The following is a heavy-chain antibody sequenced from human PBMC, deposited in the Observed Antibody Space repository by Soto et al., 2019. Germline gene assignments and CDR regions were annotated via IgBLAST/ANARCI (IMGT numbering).Heavy chain of an antibody. CDR2: IIPIFGTA. CDR3: ARVRSVVNPHYYYGMDV. Sequence: SVKVSCKASGGTFSSYAISWVRQAPGQGLEWMGGIIPIFGTANYAQKFQGRVTITADEYTSTAYMELSSLRSEDTAVYYCARVRSVVNPHYYYGMDVWGQGTTVTVSS. V-gene: IGHV1-69*13. D-gene: IGHD2-15*01. CDR1: GGTFSSYA. J-gene: IGHJ6*02.